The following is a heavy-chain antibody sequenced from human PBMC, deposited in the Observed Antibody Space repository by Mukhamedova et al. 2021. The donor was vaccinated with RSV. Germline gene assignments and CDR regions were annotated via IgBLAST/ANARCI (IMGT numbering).Heavy chain of an antibody. CDR2: MNPNSGNT. J-gene: IGHJ5*02. Sequence: WVRQATGQGLEWMGWMNPNSGNTGYAQKFQGRVTMTRNTSISTAYMELSSLRSEDTAVYYCALIPLTYCSSTSCGGAFDPWGQGTL. D-gene: IGHD2-2*01. CDR3: ALIPLTYCSSTSCGGAFDP. V-gene: IGHV1-8*01.